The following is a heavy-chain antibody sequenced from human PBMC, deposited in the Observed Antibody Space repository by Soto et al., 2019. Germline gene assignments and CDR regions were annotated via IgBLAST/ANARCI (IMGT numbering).Heavy chain of an antibody. V-gene: IGHV1-18*04. CDR1: GYIFSDYG. Sequence: GAEVKKPADSVKVSCKTSGYIFSDYGINWVRQAPGQGLEWMGWISGYSGNANLAQKFQGRVIMTTDKSTRTAYMELRRLRSDDTAVYYCAKRTSGTTWGESDYWGQGTLVTVSS. J-gene: IGHJ4*02. CDR3: AKRTSGTTWGESDY. D-gene: IGHD4-17*01. CDR2: ISGYSGNA.